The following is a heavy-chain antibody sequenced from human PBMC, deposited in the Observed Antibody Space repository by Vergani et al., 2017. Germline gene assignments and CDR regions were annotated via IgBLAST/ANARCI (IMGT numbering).Heavy chain of an antibody. CDR2: IWYDGSNK. Sequence: QVQLVESGGGVVQPGRSLRLSCAASGFTFSSYGMHWVRQAPGKGLEGVAVIWYDGSNKYYADSVKGRFTISRDNSKHTLYLQMNSLRAEDTAVYYCARSAAANGMDVWGQGTTVTVSS. CDR1: GFTFSSYG. J-gene: IGHJ6*02. V-gene: IGHV3-33*01. CDR3: ARSAAANGMDV. D-gene: IGHD6-25*01.